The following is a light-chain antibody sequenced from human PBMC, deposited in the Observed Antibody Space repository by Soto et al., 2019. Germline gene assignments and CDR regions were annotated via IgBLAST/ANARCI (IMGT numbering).Light chain of an antibody. Sequence: EIVLTQSPGTLSLSPGERATLSCRASQSISSNLAWYQQKPGQAPRLLMFRTSSRATGFPARFSGSGSGTDFTLTISCLQSEDFATYYCQQYYSYPLTFGGGTKVDIK. V-gene: IGKV3-15*01. CDR1: QSISSN. CDR3: QQYYSYPLT. J-gene: IGKJ4*01. CDR2: RTS.